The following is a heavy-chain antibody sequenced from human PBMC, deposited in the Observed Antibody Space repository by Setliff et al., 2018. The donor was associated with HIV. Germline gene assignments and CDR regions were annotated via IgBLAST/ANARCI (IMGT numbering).Heavy chain of an antibody. CDR1: GGSFSGYY. CDR2: INHSGNT. J-gene: IGHJ5*02. Sequence: SETLSLTCAVYGGSFSGYYWSWIRQPPGKGLEWIGEINHSGNTNYNPSLKSRVTISVDTSKNQFSLKLTSVTAADAAVYYCARHIHGASWYWFDPWGQGTLVTVSS. CDR3: ARHIHGASWYWFDP. V-gene: IGHV4-34*01. D-gene: IGHD2-15*01.